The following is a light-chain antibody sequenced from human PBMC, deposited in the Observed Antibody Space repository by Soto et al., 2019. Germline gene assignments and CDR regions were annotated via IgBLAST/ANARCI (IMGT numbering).Light chain of an antibody. Sequence: EIVMTQSPATLSVSPGERASLSCRASQSVSSNLAWFQKKPGQAPRLLIYGASTRATVIPARFSGSGSGTEFTLTISSLQSEDFAVYYCQQYNNWPPYTFGQGTKLEIK. J-gene: IGKJ2*01. CDR3: QQYNNWPPYT. V-gene: IGKV3-15*01. CDR2: GAS. CDR1: QSVSSN.